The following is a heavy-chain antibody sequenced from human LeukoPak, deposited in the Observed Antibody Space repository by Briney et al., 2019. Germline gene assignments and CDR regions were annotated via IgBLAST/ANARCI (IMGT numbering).Heavy chain of an antibody. D-gene: IGHD3-22*01. J-gene: IGHJ5*02. Sequence: SETLSLTCAVYGGSFSDSYWSWIRQPPGKGLEWIGEINHSGSTNYNPSLKSRVTISVDTSKNQFSLKLSSVTAADTAVYYCARGRGTMIVVMFDPWGQGTLVTVSS. V-gene: IGHV4-34*01. CDR1: GGSFSDSY. CDR3: ARGRGTMIVVMFDP. CDR2: INHSGST.